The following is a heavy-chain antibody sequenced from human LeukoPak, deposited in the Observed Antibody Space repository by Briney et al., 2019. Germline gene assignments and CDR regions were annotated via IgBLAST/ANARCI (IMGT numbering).Heavy chain of an antibody. V-gene: IGHV4-4*07. CDR3: ATDLPDTLCGAVIGSAFHI. Sequence: PSETLSLTCTVSGGSISGSYWSWIRQSAGKGLEWIGRIYSSGSTDYNPSLKSRLTILVDNSKNQVSLRLGSVTAADTAVYYCATDLPDTLCGAVIGSAFHIWGQGTMVTVSS. D-gene: IGHD3-3*01. CDR2: IYSSGST. CDR1: GGSISGSY. J-gene: IGHJ3*02.